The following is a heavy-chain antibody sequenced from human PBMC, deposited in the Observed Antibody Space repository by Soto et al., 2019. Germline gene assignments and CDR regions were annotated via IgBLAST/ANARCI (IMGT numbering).Heavy chain of an antibody. V-gene: IGHV3-30-3*01. Sequence: QVQLVESGGGVVQPGRSLRLSCAASGFTFSSYAMHWVRQAPGKGLEWVAVISYDGSNKYYADSVKGRFTISRDNSKNTLYLQKNSLKAEDTAVYYRERGEDIVLVPADDGMDVWGQGTTVTVSS. D-gene: IGHD2-2*01. CDR1: GFTFSSYA. CDR2: ISYDGSNK. CDR3: ERGEDIVLVPADDGMDV. J-gene: IGHJ6*02.